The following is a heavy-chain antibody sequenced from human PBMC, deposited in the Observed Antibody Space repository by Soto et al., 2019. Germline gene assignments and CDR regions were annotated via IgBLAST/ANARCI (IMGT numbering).Heavy chain of an antibody. CDR3: AREVSLGNANYFDY. CDR1: GFTFSSYG. Sequence: QVQLVESGGGVVQPGRSLRLSCAASGFTFSSYGMHWVRQAPGKGLAWVAVIWYDGSNKYYADSVKGRFTISRDNSKNTLYLQMNSLRAEDTAVYYCAREVSLGNANYFDYWGQGTLVTVAS. J-gene: IGHJ4*02. D-gene: IGHD3-16*01. V-gene: IGHV3-33*01. CDR2: IWYDGSNK.